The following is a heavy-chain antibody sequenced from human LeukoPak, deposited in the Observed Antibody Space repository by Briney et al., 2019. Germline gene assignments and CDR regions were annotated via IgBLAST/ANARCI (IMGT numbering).Heavy chain of an antibody. Sequence: SGGSLRLSCVGSEFTFGSYAMTWVRLAPGRGRSGSSSIKGNGAYANYADSVRGRFTTSRDNSKNTLYLQMNSLRAEDTSVYYCGRDPNGDYVGAFDFWGRGTLVTVSS. CDR2: IKGNGAYA. CDR1: EFTFGSYA. J-gene: IGHJ3*01. D-gene: IGHD4-17*01. CDR3: GRDPNGDYVGAFDF. V-gene: IGHV3-23*01.